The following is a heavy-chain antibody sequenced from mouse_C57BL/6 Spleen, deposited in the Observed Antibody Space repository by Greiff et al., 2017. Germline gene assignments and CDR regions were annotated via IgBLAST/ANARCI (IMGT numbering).Heavy chain of an antibody. Sequence: EVMLVESGGGLVKPGGSLKLSCAASGFTFSSYAMSWVRQTPEKRLEWVATISDGGSYTYYPHNVKGRVTISRDNAKNNLYRQMSHLRSEDTAMYYCARDTIYYYGSRPWYFDVWGTGTTVTVSS. J-gene: IGHJ1*03. D-gene: IGHD1-1*01. CDR1: GFTFSSYA. V-gene: IGHV5-4*01. CDR2: ISDGGSYT. CDR3: ARDTIYYYGSRPWYFDV.